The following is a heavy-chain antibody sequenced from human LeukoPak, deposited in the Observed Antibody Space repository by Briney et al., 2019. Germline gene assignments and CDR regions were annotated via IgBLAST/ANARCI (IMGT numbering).Heavy chain of an antibody. J-gene: IGHJ4*02. V-gene: IGHV4-34*01. CDR2: INHSGTT. Sequence: SETLSLTCAVYGGSLSGYYWSWIRQPPGKGLEWIGEINHSGTTDYNPSLKSRVAISVDTSKNQFSLKLSSVTAADTAVYYCARGWITFVGVITNWGQGTLVTVSS. CDR3: ARGWITFVGVITN. D-gene: IGHD3-16*02. CDR1: GGSLSGYY.